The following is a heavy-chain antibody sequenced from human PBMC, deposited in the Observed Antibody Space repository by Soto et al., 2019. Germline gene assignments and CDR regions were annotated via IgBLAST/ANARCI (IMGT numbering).Heavy chain of an antibody. CDR3: ARGAYNDYSHWFDP. V-gene: IGHV1-8*01. D-gene: IGHD4-4*01. Sequence: QVQLVQSGAEVRKPGASVRVSCKATGYSFTRHDINWLRQAAGQGLEWMGWMNPNSGNAVYAQKFQGRFTMTRNTSISTAYIEVTSLKSEDTAVYFCARGAYNDYSHWFDPWGQGTLVTVSS. CDR1: GYSFTRHD. CDR2: MNPNSGNA. J-gene: IGHJ5*02.